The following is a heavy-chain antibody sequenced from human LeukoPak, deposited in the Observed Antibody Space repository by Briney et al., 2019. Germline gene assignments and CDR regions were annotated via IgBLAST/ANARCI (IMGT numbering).Heavy chain of an antibody. D-gene: IGHD6-13*01. J-gene: IGHJ4*02. CDR1: GFIFSSYS. CDR3: ASLGQHHGEIDY. Sequence: GGSLRLSCAASGFIFSSYSMIWVRQAPGKGLEWVSSISSSSSYIYYADSVKGRFTISRDNAKNSLYLQMNSLRAEDTAVYYCASLGQHHGEIDYWGQGTLVTVSS. CDR2: ISSSSSYI. V-gene: IGHV3-21*01.